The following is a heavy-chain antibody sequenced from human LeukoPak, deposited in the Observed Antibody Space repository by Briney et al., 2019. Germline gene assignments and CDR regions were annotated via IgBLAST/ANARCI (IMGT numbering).Heavy chain of an antibody. CDR2: IVPSDSYT. CDR3: ARHRPGYRNGYASFDY. J-gene: IGHJ4*02. D-gene: IGHD5-12*01. CDR1: GYSFSTYW. Sequence: GESLKISCKGSGYSFSTYWISWVRQMPGKGLEWMGRIVPSDSYTNYSPSFQGHVTISPDKSISTAYLQWSSLKASDTAMYYCARHRPGYRNGYASFDYWGQGTLVTVSS. V-gene: IGHV5-10-1*01.